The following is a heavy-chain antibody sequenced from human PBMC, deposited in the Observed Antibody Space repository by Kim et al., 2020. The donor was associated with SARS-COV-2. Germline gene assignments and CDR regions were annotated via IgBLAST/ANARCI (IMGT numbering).Heavy chain of an antibody. Sequence: ASVKVSCKASGYTFTSYGISWVRQAPGQGLEWMGWISAYNGNTNYAQKLQGRVTMTTDTSTSTAYMELRSLRSDDTAVYYCARAVSYSSGWYSYYYGMDVWGQGTTVTVSS. CDR2: ISAYNGNT. CDR1: GYTFTSYG. V-gene: IGHV1-18*04. CDR3: ARAVSYSSGWYSYYYGMDV. J-gene: IGHJ6*02. D-gene: IGHD6-19*01.